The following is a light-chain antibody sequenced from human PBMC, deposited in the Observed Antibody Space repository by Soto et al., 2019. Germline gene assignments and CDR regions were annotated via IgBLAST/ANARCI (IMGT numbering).Light chain of an antibody. CDR1: QSVSSSY. V-gene: IGKV3-20*01. CDR3: QQYGSSPWT. J-gene: IGKJ1*01. CDR2: GTS. Sequence: PGERATLSCRASQSVSSSYLAWYQQKPGQAPRLLIYGTSSRATGIPDRFSGSGSGTDFTLTISRLEPEDFAVFYCQQYGSSPWTFGQGTKVEIK.